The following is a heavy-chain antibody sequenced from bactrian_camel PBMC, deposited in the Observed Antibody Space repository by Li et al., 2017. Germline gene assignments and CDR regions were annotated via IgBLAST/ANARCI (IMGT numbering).Heavy chain of an antibody. CDR3: AAKTKVDGAWYRVEKYNY. J-gene: IGHJ4*01. V-gene: IGHV3S63*01. D-gene: IGHD6*01. CDR2: IATGSGNT. CDR1: GYSCV. Sequence: HVQLVESGGGSVQAGGSLRLSCAASGYSCVAWFRQAPGKEREGVARIATGSGNTYYADSVKGRSTISQDNAKNTVYLQMNSLKPEDTAMYYCAAKTKVDGAWYRVEKYNYWGQGTQVTVS.